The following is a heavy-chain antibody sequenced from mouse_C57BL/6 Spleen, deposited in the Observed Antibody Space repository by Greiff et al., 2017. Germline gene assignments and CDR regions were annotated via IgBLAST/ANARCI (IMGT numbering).Heavy chain of an antibody. J-gene: IGHJ2*01. CDR1: GYAFSSSW. CDR2: IYPGDGDT. CDR3: ARSDYAPDY. Sequence: QVQLKASGPELVKPGASVKISCKASGYAFSSSWMNWVKQRHGKGLEWIGRIYPGDGDTNYNGKFKGKATLTADKSSSTAYMQLSSLTSEDSAVYFCARSDYAPDYWGKGTTLTVSS. D-gene: IGHD1-1*01. V-gene: IGHV1-82*01.